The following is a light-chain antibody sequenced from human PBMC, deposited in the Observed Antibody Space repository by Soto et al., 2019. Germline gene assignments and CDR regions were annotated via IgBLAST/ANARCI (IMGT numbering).Light chain of an antibody. CDR2: DDY. V-gene: IGLV3-21*02. J-gene: IGLJ1*01. CDR3: QVWDSSSDHDV. CDR1: NIGSKS. Sequence: SYELTQPPSVSVAPGQTARITCGGNNIGSKSVHWYLQKPGQAPVLVVYDDYDRPSGIPERISGSNSGNTATLTISRVEAGDEADYYCQVWDSSSDHDVFGTGTKVTVL.